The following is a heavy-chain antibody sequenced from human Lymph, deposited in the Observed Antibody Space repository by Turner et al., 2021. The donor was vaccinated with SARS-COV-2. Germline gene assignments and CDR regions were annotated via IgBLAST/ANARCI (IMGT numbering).Heavy chain of an antibody. D-gene: IGHD5-18*01. CDR3: ARDLDTAGGMDV. J-gene: IGHJ6*02. V-gene: IGHV3-53*04. Sequence: EVQLVESGGGLVQPGWSLRLSCAASGITVSRNYMSWVRQAPGKGLEWVSVIYSGGSSYYADSVKGRFTISRHNSKNTLYLQMNSLRAEDTAVYYCARDLDTAGGMDVWGQGTTVTVSS. CDR2: IYSGGSS. CDR1: GITVSRNY.